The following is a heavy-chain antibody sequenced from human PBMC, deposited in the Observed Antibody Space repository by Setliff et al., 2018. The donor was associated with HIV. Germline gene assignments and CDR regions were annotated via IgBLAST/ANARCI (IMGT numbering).Heavy chain of an antibody. Sequence: ASVKVSCKTSGFTFSNYAIHWVRQAPGQGLEWMGWINAGNGDTRYSPKFQGRVTFTRDSSASTVYMEMSSLRSEDTAMYYCARSPGDYLFDYWGQGTLVTVSS. J-gene: IGHJ4*02. D-gene: IGHD4-17*01. CDR2: INAGNGDT. V-gene: IGHV1-3*01. CDR1: GFTFSNYA. CDR3: ARSPGDYLFDY.